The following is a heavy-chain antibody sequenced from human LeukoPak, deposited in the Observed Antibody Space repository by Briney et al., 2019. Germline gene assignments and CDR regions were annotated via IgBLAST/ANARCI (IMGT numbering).Heavy chain of an antibody. CDR3: ARGGGLDV. J-gene: IGHJ6*02. Sequence: ETLSLTCTVSGGSISSYYWSWVRRAPGKGLEWVGRIKSKTDGETVDHAAPVKGRFTISRDNAKNSLYLQMSSLRAEDTAVYFCARGGGLDVWGQGATVTVSS. CDR2: IKSKTDGETV. CDR1: GGSISSYY. V-gene: IGHV3-15*07. D-gene: IGHD3-16*01.